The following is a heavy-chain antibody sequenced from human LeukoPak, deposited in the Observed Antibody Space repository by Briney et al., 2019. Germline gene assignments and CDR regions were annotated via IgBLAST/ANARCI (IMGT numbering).Heavy chain of an antibody. Sequence: SETLSLTCAVYGGSFSGYYWSWIRQPPGKGLEWIGEVNHSGSTNYNPSLKSRVTISVDTSKNQFSLKLSSVTAADTAVYYCARDLRGYSGYDFYWGQGTLVTVSS. J-gene: IGHJ4*02. CDR3: ARDLRGYSGYDFY. CDR1: GGSFSGYY. CDR2: VNHSGST. V-gene: IGHV4-34*01. D-gene: IGHD5-12*01.